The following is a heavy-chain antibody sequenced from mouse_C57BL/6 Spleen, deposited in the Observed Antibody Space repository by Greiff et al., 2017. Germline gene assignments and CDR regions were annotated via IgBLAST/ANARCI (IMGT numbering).Heavy chain of an antibody. D-gene: IGHD1-1*02. CDR3: ASIWYWFDY. J-gene: IGHJ2*01. CDR2: IDPANGNT. Sequence: VQLQQSVAELVRPGASVKLSCTASGFTFKNTYMHWVKQRPEQGLEWIGRIDPANGNTKYAPKFQGKATITADTSSNTAYLQLSSLTSEDTAIYYCASIWYWFDYWGQGTTLTAAS. V-gene: IGHV14-3*01. CDR1: GFTFKNTY.